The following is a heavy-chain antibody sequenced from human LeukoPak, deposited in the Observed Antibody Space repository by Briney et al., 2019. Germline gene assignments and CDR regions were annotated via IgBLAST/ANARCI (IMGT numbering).Heavy chain of an antibody. D-gene: IGHD3-22*01. CDR1: GFTFSSYW. V-gene: IGHV3-74*01. Sequence: GGSLRLSCAASGFTFSSYWMHWVRQAPGKGLVWVSRTNSDGSSTSYADSVKGRFTISRDNAKNTLYLQMNSLRAEDTAVYYCARPNYDSSGPYYYGMDVWGQGTTVTVSS. CDR2: TNSDGSST. CDR3: ARPNYDSSGPYYYGMDV. J-gene: IGHJ6*02.